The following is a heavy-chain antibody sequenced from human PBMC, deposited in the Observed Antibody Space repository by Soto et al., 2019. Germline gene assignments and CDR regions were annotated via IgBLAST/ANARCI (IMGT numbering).Heavy chain of an antibody. D-gene: IGHD3-3*01. V-gene: IGHV4-31*03. CDR1: GGSISTGGYY. CDR2: IDGSGYT. CDR3: ARKQAGFFYGIDY. J-gene: IGHJ4*02. Sequence: SETLSLTCTVSGGSISTGGYYWSWIRQYPGKGLEWLGYIDGSGYTFYNPSLQSRLTLSMDTSKNQFSLKLSSATAADTAVYFCARKQAGFFYGIDYWGQGTLVTVS.